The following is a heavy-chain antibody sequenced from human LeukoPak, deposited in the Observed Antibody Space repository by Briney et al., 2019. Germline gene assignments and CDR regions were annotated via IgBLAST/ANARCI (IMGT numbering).Heavy chain of an antibody. V-gene: IGHV3-21*01. D-gene: IGHD4-17*01. CDR1: GFTFSSYS. Sequence: GGSLRLSCAASGFTFSSYSMNWVRQAPGKGLEWVSSISSSSSYIYYADSVKGRFTISRDNAKNSLYLQMNSLRAEDTAVYYCARDRLDYGDYGGFDYWGQGTLVTVSS. J-gene: IGHJ4*02. CDR2: ISSSSSYI. CDR3: ARDRLDYGDYGGFDY.